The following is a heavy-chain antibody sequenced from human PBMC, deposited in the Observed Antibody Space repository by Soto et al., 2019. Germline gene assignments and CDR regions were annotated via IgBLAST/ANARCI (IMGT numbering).Heavy chain of an antibody. V-gene: IGHV1-69*13. J-gene: IGHJ5*02. CDR2: IIPIFGTA. Sequence: GASVKVSCKASGGTFSSYAISWVRQAPGQGLEWMGGIIPIFGTANYAQKFQGRVTITADESTSTAYMELRSLRSEDTAVYYCARVVSYCGGDCSRGNNWFDPWGQGTLVTVSS. D-gene: IGHD2-21*02. CDR3: ARVVSYCGGDCSRGNNWFDP. CDR1: GGTFSSYA.